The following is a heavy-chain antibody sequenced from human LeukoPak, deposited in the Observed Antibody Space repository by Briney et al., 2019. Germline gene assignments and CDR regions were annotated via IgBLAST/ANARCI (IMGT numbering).Heavy chain of an antibody. D-gene: IGHD5-18*01. CDR3: AKDSSTAMVTCFDY. CDR2: ISGSYGST. CDR1: GFTFSSYA. V-gene: IGHV3-23*01. J-gene: IGHJ4*02. Sequence: PGGSLRLSCAASGFTFSSYAMSWVRQAPGKGLEWVSGISGSYGSTYYADSVKGRFTISRDNSKNTLYLQMNSLRAEDTAVYYCAKDSSTAMVTCFDYWGQGTLVTVSS.